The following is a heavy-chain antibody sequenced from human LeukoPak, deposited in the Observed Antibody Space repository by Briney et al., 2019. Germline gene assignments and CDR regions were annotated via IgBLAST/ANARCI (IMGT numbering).Heavy chain of an antibody. Sequence: ASVKVSCKASGYTFSSYDINWARQATGQGLEWMGWMNPNSGNTGYAQKFQGRVSMTRNTSISTAYMELSSLRSEDTAMYYCARGSRRDGYNTLVDSWGQGTLVTVSS. D-gene: IGHD5-24*01. CDR2: MNPNSGNT. CDR3: ARGSRRDGYNTLVDS. J-gene: IGHJ4*02. V-gene: IGHV1-8*01. CDR1: GYTFSSYD.